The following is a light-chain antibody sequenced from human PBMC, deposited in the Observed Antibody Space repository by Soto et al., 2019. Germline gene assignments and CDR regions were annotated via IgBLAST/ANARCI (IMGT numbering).Light chain of an antibody. Sequence: EIVLTQSPGTLSLSPGERATLSCRASQSVTSSYLAWYQQKPGQAPRLLIYGASSRATGIPDRFSGSGSGTDFTLTISRQEPQDFAMYYCHQYGSSPLTFGGGTKVEIK. V-gene: IGKV3-20*01. J-gene: IGKJ4*01. CDR2: GAS. CDR1: QSVTSSY. CDR3: HQYGSSPLT.